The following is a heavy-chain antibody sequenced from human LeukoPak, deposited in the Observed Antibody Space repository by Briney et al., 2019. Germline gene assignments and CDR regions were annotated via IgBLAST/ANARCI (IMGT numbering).Heavy chain of an antibody. J-gene: IGHJ3*02. Sequence: ASVKVSCKASVGTFSSYAISWVRQAPGQGLEWMGGIIPIFGTANYAQKFQGRVTITADESTSTAYMELSSLRSEDTAVYYCARERRGYSYGYSWDAFDIWGQGTMVTVSS. CDR1: VGTFSSYA. CDR2: IIPIFGTA. V-gene: IGHV1-69*13. D-gene: IGHD5-18*01. CDR3: ARERRGYSYGYSWDAFDI.